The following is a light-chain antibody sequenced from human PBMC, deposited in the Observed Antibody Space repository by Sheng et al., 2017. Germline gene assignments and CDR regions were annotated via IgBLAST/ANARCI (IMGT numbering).Light chain of an antibody. CDR2: KDS. CDR3: LSADSSVTYYV. Sequence: SYELTQPPSVSVSLGQMARITCSGEALPKKYAYWYQQKPGQFPVLVIYKDSERPSGIPERFSGSSSGTIVTLTISGVQAEDEADYYCLSADSSVTYYVFGTGTKVTVL. J-gene: IGLJ1*01. V-gene: IGLV3-16*01. CDR1: ALPKKY.